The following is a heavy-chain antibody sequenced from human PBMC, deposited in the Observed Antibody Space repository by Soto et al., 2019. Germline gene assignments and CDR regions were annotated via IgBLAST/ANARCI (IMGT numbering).Heavy chain of an antibody. Sequence: GGSLRLSCAASGFTFSSYSMNWVRQAPGKGLEWVSYISSSSSTIYYADSVKGRFTISRDNAKNSLYLQMNSLRDEDTAVYYCARMGVYNWNDDAFDIWGQGTMVTVSS. CDR3: ARMGVYNWNDDAFDI. D-gene: IGHD1-20*01. V-gene: IGHV3-48*02. CDR2: ISSSSSTI. J-gene: IGHJ3*02. CDR1: GFTFSSYS.